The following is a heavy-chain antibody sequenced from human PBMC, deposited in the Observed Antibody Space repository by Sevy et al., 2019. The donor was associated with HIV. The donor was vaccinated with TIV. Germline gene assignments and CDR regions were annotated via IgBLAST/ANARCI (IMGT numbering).Heavy chain of an antibody. Sequence: ASVKVSCKASGGTFSSYAISWVRQAPGQGLEWMGGIIPIFGTANYAQKFQGRVTITADKSTSTAYMELSSLRSEDTAVYYCASQRGHYYDSSGYFDYWGQGTLVTVSS. CDR1: GGTFSSYA. J-gene: IGHJ4*02. CDR2: IIPIFGTA. CDR3: ASQRGHYYDSSGYFDY. V-gene: IGHV1-69*06. D-gene: IGHD3-22*01.